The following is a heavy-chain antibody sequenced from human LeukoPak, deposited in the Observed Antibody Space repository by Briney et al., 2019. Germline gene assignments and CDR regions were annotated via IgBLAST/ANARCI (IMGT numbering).Heavy chain of an antibody. D-gene: IGHD2-2*02. Sequence: GGSLRLPCAASGFTFSSYGMHWVRQAPGKGLEWVAFIRYDGSNKYYADSVKGRFTISRDNSKNTLYLQMNSLRAEDTAVYYCAKEGQYCSSTSCYNPTNAFDIWGQGTMVTVSS. V-gene: IGHV3-30*02. CDR2: IRYDGSNK. CDR3: AKEGQYCSSTSCYNPTNAFDI. CDR1: GFTFSSYG. J-gene: IGHJ3*02.